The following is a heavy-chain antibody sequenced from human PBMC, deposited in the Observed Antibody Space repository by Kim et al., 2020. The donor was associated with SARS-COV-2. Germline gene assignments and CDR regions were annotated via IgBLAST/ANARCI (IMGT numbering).Heavy chain of an antibody. V-gene: IGHV3-11*04. D-gene: IGHD6-13*01. J-gene: IGHJ4*02. CDR1: GFSFSDYY. CDR3: AREGFGSRFFYPEAPY. Sequence: GGSLRLSCTASGFSFSDYYFSWIRQAPGKGLEWVSYIDSRGNSIYYADSVKGRFTISRDNAKNSLYLQLNSLRAEDSALYYCAREGFGSRFFYPEAPYWGQGTLVLVSS. CDR2: IDSRGNSI.